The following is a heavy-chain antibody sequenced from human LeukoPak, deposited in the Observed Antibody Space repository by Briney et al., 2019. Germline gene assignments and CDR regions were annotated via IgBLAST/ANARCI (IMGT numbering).Heavy chain of an antibody. V-gene: IGHV1-8*01. D-gene: IGHD3-10*01. CDR3: ARSITMVRGAPRYFDY. Sequence: ASMKVSCKASGYTFTSYDINWVRQATGQGLEWMGWMNPNSGNTGYAQKFQGRVTMTRSTSISTAYMELSSLRSEDTAVYYCARSITMVRGAPRYFDYWGQGTLVTVSS. CDR2: MNPNSGNT. J-gene: IGHJ4*02. CDR1: GYTFTSYD.